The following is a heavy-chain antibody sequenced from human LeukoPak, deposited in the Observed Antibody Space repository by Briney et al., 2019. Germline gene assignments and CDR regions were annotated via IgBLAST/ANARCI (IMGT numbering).Heavy chain of an antibody. D-gene: IGHD1-26*01. CDR1: GGSLSGYY. J-gene: IGHJ6*03. CDR3: AREVGKKIVTRFYYYMDV. CDR2: INHSGST. Sequence: SETLSLTCAVYGGSLSGYYWSWIRQPPGKGLEWIGEINHSGSTNYNPSLKSRVTISVDTSKNQFSLKLSSVTAADTAVYYCAREVGKKIVTRFYYYMDVWGKGTTVTVSS. V-gene: IGHV4-34*01.